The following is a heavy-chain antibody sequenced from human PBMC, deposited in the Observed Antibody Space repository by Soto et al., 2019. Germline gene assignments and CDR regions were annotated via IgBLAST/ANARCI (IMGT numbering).Heavy chain of an antibody. D-gene: IGHD6-19*01. Sequence: EVRLLESGGGLAQPGGSRRLSCAASGFTFSSSAMNWVRQAPGKGLEWVSSIRVGGGDTFYADSVRGRFTVSRDISRNPLYRQMNTLRAEEMAIYFCGNCSVGTVRTSGWCNWFDPWGQGALVIVSS. CDR1: GFTFSSSA. CDR3: GNCSVGTVRTSGWCNWFDP. V-gene: IGHV3-23*01. J-gene: IGHJ5*02. CDR2: IRVGGGDT.